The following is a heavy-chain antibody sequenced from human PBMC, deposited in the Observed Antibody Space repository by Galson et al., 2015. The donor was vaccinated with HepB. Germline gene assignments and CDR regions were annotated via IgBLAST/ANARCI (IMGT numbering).Heavy chain of an antibody. Sequence: SVKVSCKVSGYTLTELSMHWVRQAPGKGLEWMGGFDPEDGETIYAQKFQGRVTMTEDTSTDTAYMELSSLRSEDTAVYYCATVGGGYVLPPNWGQGTLVTVSS. CDR1: GYTLTELS. V-gene: IGHV1-24*01. J-gene: IGHJ4*02. CDR2: FDPEDGET. D-gene: IGHD5-12*01. CDR3: ATVGGGYVLPPN.